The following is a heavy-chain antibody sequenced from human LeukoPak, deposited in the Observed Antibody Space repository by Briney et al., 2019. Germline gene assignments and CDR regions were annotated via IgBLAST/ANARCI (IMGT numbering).Heavy chain of an antibody. CDR3: AVSLTTGGYYGMDV. CDR1: GDTLTELS. Sequence: GASVKVSCKVSGDTLTELSLHWVRQAPGKGLEWMGRFDPEDGETIYARKFQGRVTMTEDTSTDTAYMELSSLGSEVTAVNFCAVSLTTGGYYGMDVWGQGTTVTVSS. V-gene: IGHV1-24*01. J-gene: IGHJ6*02. CDR2: FDPEDGET. D-gene: IGHD1-1*01.